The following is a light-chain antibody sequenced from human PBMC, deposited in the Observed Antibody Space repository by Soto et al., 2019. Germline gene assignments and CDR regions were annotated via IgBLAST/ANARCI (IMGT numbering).Light chain of an antibody. CDR3: QQLNSYRWT. Sequence: IAMTQSPANLSVSPWERATLSCRASQSVTSDLAWYQQKPGQAPKLLIYAAATRATGIPARFSGSGSGTEFTLTISSLQPEDFATYYCQQLNSYRWTFGQGTKVDIK. CDR1: QSVTSD. V-gene: IGKV3-15*01. CDR2: AAA. J-gene: IGKJ1*01.